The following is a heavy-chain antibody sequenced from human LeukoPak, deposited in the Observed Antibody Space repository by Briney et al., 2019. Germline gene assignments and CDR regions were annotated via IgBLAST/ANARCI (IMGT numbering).Heavy chain of an antibody. CDR1: GFTFSSYA. V-gene: IGHV3-30-3*01. CDR3: ASGGVVPSHPLDY. D-gene: IGHD2-2*01. J-gene: IGHJ4*02. Sequence: PGRSLRLSCAASGFTFSSYAMHWVRQAPGKGLEWVAVISYDGSNKYYADSVKGRFTISRDNSKNTLYLQMNSLRAEDTAVYYCASGGVVPSHPLDYWGQGTLVTVSS. CDR2: ISYDGSNK.